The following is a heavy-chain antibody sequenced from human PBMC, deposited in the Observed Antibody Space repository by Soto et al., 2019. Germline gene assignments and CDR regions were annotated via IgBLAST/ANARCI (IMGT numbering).Heavy chain of an antibody. D-gene: IGHD3-22*01. Sequence: GGSLRLSCAASGFTFSSYSMNWVRQAPGKGLEWVSSISSSSSYIYYADSVKGRFTISRDNAKNSLYLQMNSLRAEDTAVYYCAKDPHYDSKPPGPFDYWGQGTLVTVSS. CDR3: AKDPHYDSKPPGPFDY. V-gene: IGHV3-21*04. CDR2: ISSSSSYI. CDR1: GFTFSSYS. J-gene: IGHJ4*02.